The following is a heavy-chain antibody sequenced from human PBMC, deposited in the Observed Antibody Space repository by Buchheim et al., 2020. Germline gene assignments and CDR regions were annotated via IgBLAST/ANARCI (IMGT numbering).Heavy chain of an antibody. CDR1: GFTFNNYG. V-gene: IGHV3-33*01. J-gene: IGHJ4*02. CDR3: GRGRAYPDY. Sequence: QVQLVESGGGVVQPGRSLRLSCAASGFTFNNYGMHWVRQAPGKGLEWVALVWFDGSNKYYADSVKGRFTISRDNSKNTLYLQMNSLGADDTAVYYCGRGRAYPDYWGQGTL. D-gene: IGHD2-21*01. CDR2: VWFDGSNK.